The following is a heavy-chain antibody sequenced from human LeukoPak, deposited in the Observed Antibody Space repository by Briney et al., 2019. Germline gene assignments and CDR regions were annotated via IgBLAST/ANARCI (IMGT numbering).Heavy chain of an antibody. D-gene: IGHD6-19*01. J-gene: IGHJ6*02. CDR2: IKQDGSEK. V-gene: IGHV3-7*01. CDR3: AREWVAGYKFYYYYYGMDV. CDR1: GFSFSSYW. Sequence: GGSLRLSCAASGFSFSSYWMSWVRQAPGKGLEWVANIKQDGSEKHYVDSVKGRFTISRDNAKNSLYLQMNSLRAEDTAVYYCAREWVAGYKFYYYYYGMDVWGQGTTVTVSS.